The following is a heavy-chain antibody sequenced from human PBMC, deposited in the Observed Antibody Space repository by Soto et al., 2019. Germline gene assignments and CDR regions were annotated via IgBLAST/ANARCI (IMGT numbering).Heavy chain of an antibody. J-gene: IGHJ4*02. CDR3: APTVGVGANWVYYFDY. CDR1: GFSLSTSGVG. V-gene: IGHV2-5*02. D-gene: IGHD1-26*01. Sequence: QITLKESGPTLVKPTQTLTLTCTFSGFSLSTSGVGVGWIRQPPGKALEWLELIYWDDDKRYSPSLKSRLTLTKDTYKNQVVLTMTNMGPVDTATYYCAPTVGVGANWVYYFDYWGQGTLVTVSS. CDR2: IYWDDDK.